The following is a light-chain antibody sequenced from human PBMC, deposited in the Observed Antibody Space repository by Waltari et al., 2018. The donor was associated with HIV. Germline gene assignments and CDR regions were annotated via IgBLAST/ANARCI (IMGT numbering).Light chain of an antibody. CDR3: SSYTSSSTWV. J-gene: IGLJ3*02. Sequence: QSALTQPASVSGSPGQSITISCTGTSSDVGGYNYVSWYQQHPGKAPKLMIYEVSNRPSGVSKCFSGSTSGNTASLTISGLQAEDEADYYCSSYTSSSTWVFGGGTKLTVL. CDR2: EVS. V-gene: IGLV2-14*01. CDR1: SSDVGGYNY.